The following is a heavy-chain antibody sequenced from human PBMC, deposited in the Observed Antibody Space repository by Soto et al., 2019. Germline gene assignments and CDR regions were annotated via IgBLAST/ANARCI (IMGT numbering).Heavy chain of an antibody. J-gene: IGHJ6*02. CDR1: GGSISSGCYY. D-gene: IGHD3-10*01. Sequence: SETLSLTCPVSGGSISSGCYYWSWIRQHPGKGLEWIGYIYYSGSTYYNPSLKSRVTISVDTSKNQFSLKLSSVTAADTAVYYCARDLRFGELSGYYGMDVWGQGTTVTVSS. CDR2: IYYSGST. V-gene: IGHV4-31*03. CDR3: ARDLRFGELSGYYGMDV.